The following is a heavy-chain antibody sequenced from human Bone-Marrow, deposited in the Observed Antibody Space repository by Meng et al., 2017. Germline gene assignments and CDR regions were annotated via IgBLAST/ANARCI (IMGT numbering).Heavy chain of an antibody. CDR1: GYTLTELS. CDR2: FDPEDGET. J-gene: IGHJ6*02. D-gene: IGHD1-14*01. CDR3: ARQPQPPTETTIRDYYYYGMDV. V-gene: IGHV1-24*01. Sequence: ASVKVSCKVSGYTLTELSMHWVRQAPGKGLEWMGGFDPEDGETIYAQKFQGRVTMTRNTSISTAYMELSSLRSEDTAVYYCARQPQPPTETTIRDYYYYGMDVWGQGTTVTVSS.